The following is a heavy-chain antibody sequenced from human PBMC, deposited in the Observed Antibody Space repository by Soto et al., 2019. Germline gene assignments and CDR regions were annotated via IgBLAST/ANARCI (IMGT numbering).Heavy chain of an antibody. V-gene: IGHV1-58*02. D-gene: IGHD6-6*01. Sequence: SVKVSYKASGYTFTNYGITWVRQARGQRVEWIGWIVVGSGNTNYAQKFQERVTITRDMSTSTAYMELSSLRSEDTAVYYCAPALQTRSSSLIYYYYMDAWGKGTTVTVSS. CDR3: APALQTRSSSLIYYYYMDA. CDR2: IVVGSGNT. CDR1: GYTFTNYG. J-gene: IGHJ6*03.